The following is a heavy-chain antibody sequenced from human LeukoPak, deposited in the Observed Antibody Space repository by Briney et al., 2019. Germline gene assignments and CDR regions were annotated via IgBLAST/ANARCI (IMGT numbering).Heavy chain of an antibody. CDR2: IWYDGSNK. J-gene: IGHJ4*02. Sequence: GGSLRLSCAASGFTFSDYYMSWIHQAPGKGLERVAVIWYDGSNKYYADSVKGRFTISRDNSKNTLYLQMNSLRAEDTAVYYCAKEATAFDYWGQGTLVTVSS. CDR3: AKEATAFDY. CDR1: GFTFSDYY. V-gene: IGHV3-33*06.